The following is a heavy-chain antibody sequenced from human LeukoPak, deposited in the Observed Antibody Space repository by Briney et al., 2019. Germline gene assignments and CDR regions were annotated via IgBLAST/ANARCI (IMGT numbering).Heavy chain of an antibody. D-gene: IGHD3-22*01. CDR2: IYHSGST. Sequence: PSETLSLTCTVSGYSISSGYYWGWIRQPPGKGLEWIGSIYHSGSTYYNPSLKSRVTISVDTSKNQFSLKLSSVTAADTAVYYCARYGEGYYYDSSGYLNWFDPWGQGTLVTVSP. J-gene: IGHJ5*02. CDR1: GYSISSGYY. V-gene: IGHV4-38-2*02. CDR3: ARYGEGYYYDSSGYLNWFDP.